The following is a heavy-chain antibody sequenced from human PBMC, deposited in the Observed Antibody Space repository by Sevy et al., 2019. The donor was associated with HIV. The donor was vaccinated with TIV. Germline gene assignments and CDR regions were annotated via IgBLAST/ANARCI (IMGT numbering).Heavy chain of an antibody. D-gene: IGHD3-22*01. Sequence: ASVKVFCKASGYTFTGYYMHWVRQAPGQGLEWMGWINPNSGGTNYAQKFQGRVTMTRDTSISTAYMELSRLRSDDTAVYYCARDHAYYYDSSGYNGGDYWGQGTLVTVSS. CDR2: INPNSGGT. J-gene: IGHJ4*02. CDR1: GYTFTGYY. V-gene: IGHV1-2*02. CDR3: ARDHAYYYDSSGYNGGDY.